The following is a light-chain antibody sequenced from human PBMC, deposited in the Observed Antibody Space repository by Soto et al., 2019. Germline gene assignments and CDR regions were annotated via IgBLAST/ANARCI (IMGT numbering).Light chain of an antibody. J-gene: IGLJ3*02. V-gene: IGLV2-23*01. CDR1: SSDVGTSKF. CDR2: EGT. Sequence: QSALTQPASVSGSPGQSITISCTGTSSDVGTSKFVSWYQQHPGKVPTLMIHEGTKRPSGVSNRFSGSKSGNTATLTISGLQPEDEANYYCCSYAGTSFWVFGGGTKLTVL. CDR3: CSYAGTSFWV.